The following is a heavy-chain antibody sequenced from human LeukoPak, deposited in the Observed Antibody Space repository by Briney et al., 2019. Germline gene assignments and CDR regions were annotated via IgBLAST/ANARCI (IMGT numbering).Heavy chain of an antibody. V-gene: IGHV3-23*01. CDR2: ISSSGGST. CDR1: GFTSSSYS. Sequence: GGSLRLSCAASGFTSSSYSMNWVRQAPGKGLEWVSSISSSGGSTYYADSVKGRFTISRDNSKNTLYLQMNSLRAEDTAIYYCAKDLVTGSLDYWGQGTLVTVSS. J-gene: IGHJ4*02. D-gene: IGHD3-10*01. CDR3: AKDLVTGSLDY.